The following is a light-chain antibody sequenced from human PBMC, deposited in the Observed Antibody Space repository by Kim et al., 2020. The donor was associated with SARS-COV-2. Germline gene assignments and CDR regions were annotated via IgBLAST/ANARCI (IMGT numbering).Light chain of an antibody. J-gene: IGKJ2*01. CDR3: QQYGSSAET. V-gene: IGKV3-20*01. Sequence: WSPGERATLSCMASQSVSSNYLAWYQQKPGQAPRLLIYAASSRATGIPDRFSGSGSGTDFTLTISRLEPEDFAVYYCQQYGSSAETFGQGTKLEI. CDR1: QSVSSNY. CDR2: AAS.